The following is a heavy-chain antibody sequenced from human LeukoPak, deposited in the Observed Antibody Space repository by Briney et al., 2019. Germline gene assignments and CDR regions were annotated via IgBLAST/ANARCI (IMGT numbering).Heavy chain of an antibody. V-gene: IGHV3-33*01. D-gene: IGHD1-1*01. CDR3: ARDIYNRGTYYFDY. CDR2: IWYDGSNK. Sequence: GGSLRLSCAASGFTFSNYGMHWVRQAPGKGLEWVALIWYDGSNKYYADSVKGRFTISRDNSKNTLYLQMSSLRAEDTAVFYCARDIYNRGTYYFDYWGQGTLVTVSS. CDR1: GFTFSNYG. J-gene: IGHJ4*02.